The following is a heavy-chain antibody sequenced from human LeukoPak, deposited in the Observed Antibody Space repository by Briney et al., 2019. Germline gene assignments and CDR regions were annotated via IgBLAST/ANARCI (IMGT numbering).Heavy chain of an antibody. CDR1: GYTFTGYY. V-gene: IGHV1-2*02. CDR3: ARDGRRYYYYYMDV. Sequence: PAASVKVSCKASGYTFTGYYMHWVRQAPGQGLEWMGWINPNSGGTNYAQKFQGRVTMTRDTSISTAYMELSRLRSDDTAVYYCARDGRRYYYYYMDVWGKGTTVTISS. J-gene: IGHJ6*03. CDR2: INPNSGGT.